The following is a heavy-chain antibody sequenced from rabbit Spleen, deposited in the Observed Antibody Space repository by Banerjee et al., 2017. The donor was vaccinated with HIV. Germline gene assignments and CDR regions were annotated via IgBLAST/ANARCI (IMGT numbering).Heavy chain of an antibody. J-gene: IGHJ4*01. V-gene: IGHV1S40*01. CDR1: GFSFSSNYY. CDR3: ARDLVAVIGWNFNL. D-gene: IGHD1-1*01. CDR2: IYTGSSGST. Sequence: QSLEESGGDLVKPGASLTLTCTASGFSFSSNYYMCWVRQAPGKGLEWIACIYTGSSGSTYYATWATGRFTCSKTSSTTVTLQMTSLTAADTATYFCARDLVAVIGWNFNLWGQGTLVTVS.